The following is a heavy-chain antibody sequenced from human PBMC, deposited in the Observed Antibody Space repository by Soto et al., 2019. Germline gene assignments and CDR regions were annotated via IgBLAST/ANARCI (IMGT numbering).Heavy chain of an antibody. J-gene: IGHJ6*02. Sequence: QVQLVQSETEVKKPGASVKVSCEASGYIFTNYDITWVRQAPGQGLEWMGWVSGYTGNTKYAQKFQDRVTMTTDTSTSTVYMELRSLRSDDTAVYYCARFGSAPYYYYGVDVWGQGTTVFVSS. CDR3: ARFGSAPYYYYGVDV. V-gene: IGHV1-18*01. CDR2: VSGYTGNT. D-gene: IGHD3-10*01. CDR1: GYIFTNYD.